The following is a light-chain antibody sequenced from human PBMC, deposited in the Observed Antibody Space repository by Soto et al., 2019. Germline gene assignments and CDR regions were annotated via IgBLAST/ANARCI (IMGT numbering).Light chain of an antibody. Sequence: DIQMTQSPSSVSASVGDRVTITCQASQGISRSLARYQQKPGKAPKLLIYSASSLQSGVPSRFSGSGFGTDFTLTISSLQPEDFATYYCQQADTFPITFGQGTRLEI. CDR3: QQADTFPIT. CDR1: QGISRS. J-gene: IGKJ5*01. V-gene: IGKV1D-12*01. CDR2: SAS.